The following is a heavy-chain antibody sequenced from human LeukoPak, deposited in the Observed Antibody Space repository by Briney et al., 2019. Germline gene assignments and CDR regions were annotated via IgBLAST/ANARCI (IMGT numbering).Heavy chain of an antibody. CDR3: ARDKFYDSSGSSRWFDP. J-gene: IGHJ5*02. D-gene: IGHD3-22*01. CDR2: IYYSGST. V-gene: IGHV4-59*01. Sequence: SETLSLTCTVSGGSISSYYWSWLRQPPGKGLEWIGYIYYSGSTNYNPSLKGRGTITVDTSKNQFSLKLSSVTAADTAVYYCARDKFYDSSGSSRWFDPWGQGTLVTVSS. CDR1: GGSISSYY.